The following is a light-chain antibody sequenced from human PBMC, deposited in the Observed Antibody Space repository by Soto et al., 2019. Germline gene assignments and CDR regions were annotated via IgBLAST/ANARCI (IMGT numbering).Light chain of an antibody. Sequence: QSALTQPASVSGSPGQSITISCTGTSSDVGGYDYVSWYQQHPGKAPKLMIFEVSNRPSGVSNRFSGSKSGNTASLTISGLPAEDEADYYCSSYTRSSIYVFGTGIKVTVL. CDR3: SSYTRSSIYV. V-gene: IGLV2-14*01. J-gene: IGLJ1*01. CDR1: SSDVGGYDY. CDR2: EVS.